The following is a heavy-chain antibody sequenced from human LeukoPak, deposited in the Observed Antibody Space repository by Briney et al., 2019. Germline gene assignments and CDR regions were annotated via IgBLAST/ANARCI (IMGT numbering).Heavy chain of an antibody. Sequence: SETLSHTCAVYGGSFSGYYWSWIRQPPGKGLEWIGEINHSGSTNYNPSLKSRVTISVDTSKNQFSLKLSSVTAADTAVYYCARATYYDILTGYWGYYYYYMDVWGKGTTVTVSS. CDR1: GGSFSGYY. D-gene: IGHD3-9*01. V-gene: IGHV4-34*01. J-gene: IGHJ6*03. CDR3: ARATYYDILTGYWGYYYYYMDV. CDR2: INHSGST.